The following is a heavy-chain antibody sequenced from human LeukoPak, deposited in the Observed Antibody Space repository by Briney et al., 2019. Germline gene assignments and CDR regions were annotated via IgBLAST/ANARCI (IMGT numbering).Heavy chain of an antibody. CDR1: GFTFSSYA. Sequence: PGGSLRLSCAASGFTFSSYAMSWVRQAPGKGLEGVSAISGSGGSTYYADSVKGRFTISRDNSKNTLYLQMNSLRAEDTAVYYCAKDLYSSGWYFTFDYWGQGTLVTVSS. CDR2: ISGSGGST. CDR3: AKDLYSSGWYFTFDY. D-gene: IGHD6-19*01. J-gene: IGHJ4*02. V-gene: IGHV3-23*01.